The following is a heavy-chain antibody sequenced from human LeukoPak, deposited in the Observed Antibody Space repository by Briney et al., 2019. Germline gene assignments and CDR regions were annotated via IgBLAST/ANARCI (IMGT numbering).Heavy chain of an antibody. CDR3: ARDLAVAGTGAMDV. Sequence: PGGSLRLSCAASGFTFSSYAMNWVRQAPGKGLEWVSSISSSSSYIYYADSVKGRFTISRDNAKNSLYLQMNSLRAEDTAVYYCARDLAVAGTGAMDVWGKGTTVTVSS. CDR1: GFTFSSYA. D-gene: IGHD6-19*01. V-gene: IGHV3-21*01. CDR2: ISSSSSYI. J-gene: IGHJ6*03.